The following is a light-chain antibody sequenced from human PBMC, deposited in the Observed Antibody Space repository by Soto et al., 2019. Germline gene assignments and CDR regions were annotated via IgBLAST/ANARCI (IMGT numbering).Light chain of an antibody. Sequence: EVVLTQSPATLYLSPGERATLSCRASHSVSRNLAWYQQKPGQAPRLLIYRASTTATGIPARFSGSGSGTDFSLSISSLQPEDFAVYYCQQRTDWHRTFGQGNKVEVK. CDR3: QQRTDWHRT. V-gene: IGKV3-11*01. CDR2: RAS. CDR1: HSVSRN. J-gene: IGKJ1*01.